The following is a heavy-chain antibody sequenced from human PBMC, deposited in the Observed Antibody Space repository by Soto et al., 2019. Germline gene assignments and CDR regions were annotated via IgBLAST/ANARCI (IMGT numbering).Heavy chain of an antibody. CDR1: GGSFSGYY. CDR3: ARSISVAMDF. D-gene: IGHD5-12*01. J-gene: IGHJ4*02. CDR2: VNHSGST. V-gene: IGHV4-34*01. Sequence: SETLSLTCAVYGGSFSGYYWSWIRQPPGKGLEWIGEVNHSGSTNYNPSLKSRVTISVDTSKNQFSLKLSSVTAADTAVYYCARSISVAMDFWGQGTLVTVSS.